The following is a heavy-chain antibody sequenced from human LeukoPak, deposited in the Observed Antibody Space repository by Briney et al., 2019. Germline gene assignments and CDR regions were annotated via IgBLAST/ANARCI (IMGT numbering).Heavy chain of an antibody. CDR1: GASVSTYY. D-gene: IGHD1-26*01. V-gene: IGHV4-4*07. J-gene: IGHJ4*02. CDR3: ARAKWELDY. CDR2: VYTSGST. Sequence: SETLSLTCTVCGASVSTYYWSWIRQPAGKGLEWIGSVYTSGSTNYNPSLKSRVTMSLDTSKNQFSLKLSSVTAADTDVYYCARAKWELDYWGQGTLVTVSS.